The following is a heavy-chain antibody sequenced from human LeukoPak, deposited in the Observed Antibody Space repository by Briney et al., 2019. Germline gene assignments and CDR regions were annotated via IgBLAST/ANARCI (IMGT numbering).Heavy chain of an antibody. J-gene: IGHJ4*02. D-gene: IGHD1-26*01. V-gene: IGHV3-15*01. CDR3: TTRGGSSGGLRFDY. Sequence: GGSLRLSCAASGFTFSNAWMSWVRQAPGKGLEWVGRIKSKTDGGTTDYAAPVKGRFTISRDDSKNTLYLQMNSLKTEDTAVYYCTTRGGSSGGLRFDYWGQGTLVTVSS. CDR2: IKSKTDGGTT. CDR1: GFTFSNAW.